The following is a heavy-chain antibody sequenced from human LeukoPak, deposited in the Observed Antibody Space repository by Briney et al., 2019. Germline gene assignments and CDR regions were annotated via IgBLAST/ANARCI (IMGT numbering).Heavy chain of an antibody. J-gene: IGHJ5*02. V-gene: IGHV3-23*01. Sequence: GGSLRLSCEASGFVFSSYTMTWVRQAPGQGLEWVSAIGGRGGSTYYADSVKGRVTISRDNSKNTVSLQMNSLRSDDTAIYYCAKEGGAWGQGTLVVVSS. CDR3: AKEGGA. D-gene: IGHD3-16*01. CDR1: GFVFSSYT. CDR2: IGGRGGST.